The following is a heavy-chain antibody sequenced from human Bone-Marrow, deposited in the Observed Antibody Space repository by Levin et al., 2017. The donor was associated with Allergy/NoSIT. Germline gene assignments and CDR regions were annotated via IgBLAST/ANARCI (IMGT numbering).Heavy chain of an antibody. V-gene: IGHV1-46*01. CDR3: AREGPTGTTADH. Sequence: GESLKISCKASGYTFTNNYMHWVRQAPGQRLEWMGIVNPGTGSTNSALKFRHRVTLTIDTSTTTIFLELSTLTSEDTAVYFCAREGPTGTTADHWGQGTLVTVSS. J-gene: IGHJ4*02. CDR1: GYTFTNNY. CDR2: VNPGTGST. D-gene: IGHD4-17*01.